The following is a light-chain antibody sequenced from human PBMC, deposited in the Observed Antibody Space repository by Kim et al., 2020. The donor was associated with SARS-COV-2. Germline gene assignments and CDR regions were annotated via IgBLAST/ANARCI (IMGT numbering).Light chain of an antibody. Sequence: DIRMTQSPSTLSASVGDRVTITCRASQSISTWLAWYQEKPGKAPKVLIYKASTLESGVPSRFSGTGSGTEFTLTISSLQPDDFATYYYQQYNSYSLTFGGGTKVDIK. J-gene: IGKJ4*01. CDR2: KAS. CDR3: QQYNSYSLT. V-gene: IGKV1-5*03. CDR1: QSISTW.